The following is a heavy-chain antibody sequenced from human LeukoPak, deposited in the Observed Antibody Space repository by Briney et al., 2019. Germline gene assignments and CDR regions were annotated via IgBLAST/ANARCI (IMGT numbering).Heavy chain of an antibody. V-gene: IGHV3-21*01. Sequence: GESLRLSCAASGFSFSTYNMNWVRQAPGKGLEWVSSITTSSTYIYYADSVKGRFTISRDNAKNSLYLQMNSLRPEDTAVYYCARDPYSGSYGDYYYYYMDVWGKGTTVTISS. D-gene: IGHD1-26*01. J-gene: IGHJ6*03. CDR2: ITTSSTYI. CDR3: ARDPYSGSYGDYYYYYMDV. CDR1: GFSFSTYN.